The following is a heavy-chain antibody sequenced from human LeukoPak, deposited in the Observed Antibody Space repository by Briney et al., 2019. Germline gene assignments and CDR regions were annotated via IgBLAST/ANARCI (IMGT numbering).Heavy chain of an antibody. V-gene: IGHV3-11*04. J-gene: IGHJ4*02. D-gene: IGHD6-6*01. Sequence: GGSLRLSCAASGFTFSDYYMRWMRQAPGKGLEGGSYISSSGSNIYYADSVRGRFTISRDTAKNSLYLQMNSLRAEDTAVYYCARRGQLVRGGYFDYWGQGTLVTVSS. CDR1: GFTFSDYY. CDR2: ISSSGSNI. CDR3: ARRGQLVRGGYFDY.